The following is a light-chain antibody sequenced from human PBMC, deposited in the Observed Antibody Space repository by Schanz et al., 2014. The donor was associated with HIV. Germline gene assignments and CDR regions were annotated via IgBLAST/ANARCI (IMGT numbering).Light chain of an antibody. CDR1: SSDVGGYNY. V-gene: IGLV2-8*01. CDR2: DVT. Sequence: QSALTQPPSASGSPGQSVTISCTGTSSDVGGYNYVSWYQQHPGKAPKLMIYDVTKRPSGVSDRFSASKSDNTASLTISGLQAEDEAEYYCSTYTTSKTWVFGGGTKVTVL. CDR3: STYTTSKTWV. J-gene: IGLJ3*02.